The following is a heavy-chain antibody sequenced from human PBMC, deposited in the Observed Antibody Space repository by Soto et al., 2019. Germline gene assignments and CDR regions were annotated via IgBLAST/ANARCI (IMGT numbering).Heavy chain of an antibody. J-gene: IGHJ3*02. V-gene: IGHV3-30-3*01. CDR1: GVTIWMYA. Sequence: PGCCLRLSFAASGVTIWMYAVQWDKQAPGKGLEWVAVISYDGSNKYYADSVKGRFTISRDNSKNTLYLQMNSLRAEDTAVYYCAREDYGDYGAFDIWGQGTMVTVSS. D-gene: IGHD4-17*01. CDR2: ISYDGSNK. CDR3: AREDYGDYGAFDI.